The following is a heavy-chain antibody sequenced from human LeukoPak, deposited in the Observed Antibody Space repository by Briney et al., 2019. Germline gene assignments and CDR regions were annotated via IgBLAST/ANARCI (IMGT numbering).Heavy chain of an antibody. Sequence: ASVKVSCKASGYTFTSYDFNWVRQATGQGLEWMGWMNPNSGNTGYAQKFQGRVTMTRNTSISTAYMELSSLRSEDTAVYYCARGMGTGPYSAAYYFDYWRQGTLVTVSS. CDR3: ARGMGTGPYSAAYYFDY. D-gene: IGHD2-8*02. CDR2: MNPNSGNT. V-gene: IGHV1-8*01. CDR1: GYTFTSYD. J-gene: IGHJ4*02.